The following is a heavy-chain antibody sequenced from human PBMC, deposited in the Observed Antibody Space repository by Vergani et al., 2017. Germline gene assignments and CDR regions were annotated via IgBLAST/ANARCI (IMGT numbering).Heavy chain of an antibody. J-gene: IGHJ5*02. CDR2: ISAYNGNT. Sequence: QVQLVQSGAEVKKPGSSVKVSCKASGGTFSSYGISWVRQAPGQGLEWMGWISAYNGNTNYAQKLQGRVTMTTDTSTSTAYMELRSLRADDTAVYYCARDYLGSSWYANWFDPWGQGTLVTVSS. CDR3: ARDYLGSSWYANWFDP. D-gene: IGHD6-13*01. V-gene: IGHV1-18*01. CDR1: GGTFSSYG.